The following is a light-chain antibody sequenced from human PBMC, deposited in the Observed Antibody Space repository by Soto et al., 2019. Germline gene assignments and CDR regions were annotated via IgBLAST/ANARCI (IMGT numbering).Light chain of an antibody. Sequence: QSVLTQPPSVSAAPGQKVTISCSGRSSNIGNNYVFWYQQLPGTAPKLLIYDNDKRPSGIPDRFSGSKSGTSATLGITGLQTGDEADYYCATWDRSLSVGVFGGVTKLTVL. J-gene: IGLJ2*01. CDR3: ATWDRSLSVGV. CDR1: SSNIGNNY. V-gene: IGLV1-51*01. CDR2: DND.